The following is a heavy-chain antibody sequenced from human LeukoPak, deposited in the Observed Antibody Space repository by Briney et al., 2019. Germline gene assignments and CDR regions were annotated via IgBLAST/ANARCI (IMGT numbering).Heavy chain of an antibody. J-gene: IGHJ4*02. D-gene: IGHD6-19*01. CDR1: NYTFNSYG. Sequence: ASVKVSCKASNYTFNSYGISWVRQAPGQGLEWMGWISAYNGNTNYAQKLQGRVTMTTDTSTSTAYMELRSLRSDDTAVYYCARDIAVAAIIPPYFDYCGQGTMVTISS. CDR3: ARDIAVAAIIPPYFDY. CDR2: ISAYNGNT. V-gene: IGHV1-18*01.